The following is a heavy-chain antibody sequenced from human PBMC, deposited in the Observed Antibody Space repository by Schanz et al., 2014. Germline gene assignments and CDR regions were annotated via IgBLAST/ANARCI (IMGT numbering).Heavy chain of an antibody. V-gene: IGHV3-74*01. Sequence: EVQLVQSGGGLVQPGGSLRLSCAASGFTFSSHRMHWVRQDPGKGLVWVARINSVGSNTDYADSVKSRFTISRDNSRNTLYLQMNSLRAEDTAVYYCARDGYSVVVISPTESFDIWGQGTMVTVSP. CDR2: INSVGSNT. CDR3: ARDGYSVVVISPTESFDI. J-gene: IGHJ3*02. CDR1: GFTFSSHR. D-gene: IGHD2-21*01.